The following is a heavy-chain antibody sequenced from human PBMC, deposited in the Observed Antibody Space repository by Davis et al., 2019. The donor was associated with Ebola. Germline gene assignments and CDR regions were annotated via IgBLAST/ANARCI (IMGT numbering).Heavy chain of an antibody. Sequence: ASVKVSCKVSGYTLTELSMHWVRQAPGKGLEWMGGFDPEDGETIYAQKFQGRVTMTEDTSTDTAYMELSSLRSEDTAVYYCASRRYCSSTSCYLSWFDPWGQGTLVTVSS. J-gene: IGHJ5*02. CDR3: ASRRYCSSTSCYLSWFDP. V-gene: IGHV1-24*01. CDR1: GYTLTELS. D-gene: IGHD2-2*01. CDR2: FDPEDGET.